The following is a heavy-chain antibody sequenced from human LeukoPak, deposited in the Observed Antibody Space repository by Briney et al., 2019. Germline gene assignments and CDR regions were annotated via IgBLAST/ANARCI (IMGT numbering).Heavy chain of an antibody. J-gene: IGHJ6*02. Sequence: KPGGSLRLSCAASGFTFSSYTMNWVRQAPGKGLEWVSSIDSSSYIYYADSLKGRFTISRDNAKNSLYLQMNSLRAEDTAVYYCARDRSPTGMDVWGQGTTVTVSS. D-gene: IGHD2-8*02. V-gene: IGHV3-21*01. CDR3: ARDRSPTGMDV. CDR2: IDSSSYI. CDR1: GFTFSSYT.